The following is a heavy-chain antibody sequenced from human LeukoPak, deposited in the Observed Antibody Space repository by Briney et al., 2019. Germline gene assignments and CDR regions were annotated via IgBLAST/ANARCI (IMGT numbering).Heavy chain of an antibody. D-gene: IGHD6-19*01. Sequence: SETLSLTCTVSGGSISSYYWTWLRQPPGKGLEWIGYLYYSGSTNYNPSLKSRVTISVDTSKNQVSLNLSSVTAADTAVYYCARDPSYSRGYYDYWGQGTLVTVSS. CDR2: LYYSGST. CDR1: GGSISSYY. CDR3: ARDPSYSRGYYDY. V-gene: IGHV4-59*01. J-gene: IGHJ4*02.